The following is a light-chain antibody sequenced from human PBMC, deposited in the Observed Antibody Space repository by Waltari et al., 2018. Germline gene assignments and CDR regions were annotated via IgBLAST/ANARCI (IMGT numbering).Light chain of an antibody. V-gene: IGLV2-14*01. J-gene: IGLJ3*02. CDR3: NSYAGSSSWV. CDR2: DVS. Sequence: QSALTQPASVSGSPGQSITLSCPGTSRDVGFYNYVSWYQQHPGKAPKLMIYDVSERPSGVSNRFSGSKSGNTASLTISGLQAEDEADYYCNSYAGSSSWVFGGGTKLTVL. CDR1: SRDVGFYNY.